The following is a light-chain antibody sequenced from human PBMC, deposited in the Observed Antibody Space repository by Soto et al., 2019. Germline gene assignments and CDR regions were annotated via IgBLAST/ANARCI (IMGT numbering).Light chain of an antibody. Sequence: EIVLTQSPGTLSLPPGESATLSCRARQSVSSSYLAWYQQKPGQAPSLLIYGASSRATGIPDRFSGSGSGTDFTLTISRLEPEDFAVYYCQQYGSSRWTFGQGTKVDI. V-gene: IGKV3-20*01. CDR3: QQYGSSRWT. CDR1: QSVSSSY. J-gene: IGKJ1*01. CDR2: GAS.